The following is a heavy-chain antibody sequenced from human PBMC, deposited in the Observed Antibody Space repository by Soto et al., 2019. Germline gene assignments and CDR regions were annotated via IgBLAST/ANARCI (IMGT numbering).Heavy chain of an antibody. CDR3: ARWNVSRGYGYSANYYYYYSIDV. CDR1: GFTFSSEA. Sequence: QAQLVESGGGVVQPGRSLRLSCAASGFTFSSEAMHWVRQAPGKGLEWVAVISYEGSNEHYADAVKGRFTISRDTSKNTLYLQINRLRSEDTAVYYCARWNVSRGYGYSANYYYYYSIDVWGQGTTVTVSS. D-gene: IGHD5-18*01. V-gene: IGHV3-30-3*01. J-gene: IGHJ6*02. CDR2: ISYEGSNE.